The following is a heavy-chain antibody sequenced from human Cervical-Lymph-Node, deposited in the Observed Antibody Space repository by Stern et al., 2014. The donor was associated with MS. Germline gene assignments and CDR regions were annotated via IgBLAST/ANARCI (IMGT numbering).Heavy chain of an antibody. CDR1: GFTFSSYA. V-gene: IGHV3-23*04. CDR2: LSGSGGST. Sequence: EDQLVESGGGLVQPGGSLRLSCAASGFTFSSYAMSWVRQAPGKGLEWVSALSGSGGSTYYADSVKGRFTISRDNSKNTLYLQMNSLRAEDTAVYYCAKPSSIAVAGTGWGYWGQGTLVTVSS. D-gene: IGHD6-19*01. J-gene: IGHJ4*02. CDR3: AKPSSIAVAGTGWGY.